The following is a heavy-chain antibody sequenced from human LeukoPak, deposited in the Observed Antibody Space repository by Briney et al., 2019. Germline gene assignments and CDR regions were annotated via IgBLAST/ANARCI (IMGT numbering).Heavy chain of an antibody. CDR2: FYPEDGET. Sequence: ASVKVSCKVSGYTLTELSMHWVRQAPGKGLEWMGGFYPEDGETIYAQKFQGRVTMTEDTSTDTAYMELSSLRSEDTAVYYCATAPRQWLVLSVGQTFDYWGQGTLVTVSS. CDR3: ATAPRQWLVLSVGQTFDY. V-gene: IGHV1-24*01. D-gene: IGHD6-19*01. CDR1: GYTLTELS. J-gene: IGHJ4*02.